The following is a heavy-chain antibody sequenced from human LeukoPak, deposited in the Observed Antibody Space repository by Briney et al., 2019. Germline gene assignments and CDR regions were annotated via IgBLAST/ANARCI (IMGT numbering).Heavy chain of an antibody. V-gene: IGHV4-30-4*01. J-gene: IGHJ4*02. CDR3: ATGIYSSGYLSY. CDR1: GGSISSGDYY. D-gene: IGHD3-22*01. Sequence: PSQTLSLTCTVSGGSISSGDYYWSWIRQPPGKGLEWIGYIYYSGSTYYNPSLKSRVTISVDTSKNQFSLKLSSVTAADTAVYYCATGIYSSGYLSYWGQGTLVTVSS. CDR2: IYYSGST.